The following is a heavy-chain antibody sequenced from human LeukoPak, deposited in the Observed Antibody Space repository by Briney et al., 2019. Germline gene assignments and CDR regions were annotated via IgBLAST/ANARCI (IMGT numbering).Heavy chain of an antibody. CDR1: GFTFSRHQ. J-gene: IGHJ5*02. D-gene: IGHD5-24*01. CDR3: ARDKGDGYNLVWFDP. Sequence: PGGSLRLSCAASGFTFSRHQMGWARQAPGKGLEWVAFISEDGGHTIDYPDSVRGRFTISRDDAKKSLYLQMDSLRAEDTAVYFCARDKGDGYNLVWFDPWGQGTLVTVSS. CDR2: ISEDGGHTI. V-gene: IGHV3-48*03.